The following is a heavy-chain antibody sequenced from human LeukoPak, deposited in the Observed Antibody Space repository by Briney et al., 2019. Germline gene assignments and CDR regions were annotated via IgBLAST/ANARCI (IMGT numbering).Heavy chain of an antibody. V-gene: IGHV1-69*13. CDR1: LGTFSSYA. CDR2: IFPIFGTA. Sequence: AVKDSSKDSLGTFSSYAISWVRQAPQQRVEWMGGIFPIFGTANYVQKFQGRVTITADESTSTAYMEPSSLRSEDTAVYYCARVVPIGRYFDWLLSFPPAHPYYYYGMDVWGKGTTVTVSS. D-gene: IGHD3-9*01. CDR3: ARVVPIGRYFDWLLSFPPAHPYYYYGMDV. J-gene: IGHJ6*04.